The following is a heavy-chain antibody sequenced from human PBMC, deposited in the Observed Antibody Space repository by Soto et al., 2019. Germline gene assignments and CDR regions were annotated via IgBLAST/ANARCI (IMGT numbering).Heavy chain of an antibody. CDR2: IDPTDSYT. CDR1: GYXXXXXX. Sequence: GESLKISCKGSGYXXXXXXIIWVRQMPGKGLEWMGSIDPTDSYTNYSPSFQGHVTISADKSISTAHLQWGTLKASDTAMYYCARRGYDFWSGLDVWGQGTTVTVSS. D-gene: IGHD3-3*01. V-gene: IGHV5-10-1*01. CDR3: ARRGYDFWSGLDV. J-gene: IGHJ6*02.